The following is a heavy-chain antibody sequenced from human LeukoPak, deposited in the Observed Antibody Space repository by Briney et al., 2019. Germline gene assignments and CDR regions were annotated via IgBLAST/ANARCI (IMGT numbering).Heavy chain of an antibody. CDR1: GGSISSYY. J-gene: IGHJ4*02. D-gene: IGHD6-19*01. CDR2: IYYSGST. V-gene: IGHV4-59*08. Sequence: SETLSLTCTVSGGSISSYYWSWIRQPPGKGLEWIGYIYYSGSTNYNPSLKSRVTISVDTSKNQFSLKLSSVTAADTAVYYCARLTRNLYSSGWYATDDYWGQGTLVTVSS. CDR3: ARLTRNLYSSGWYATDDY.